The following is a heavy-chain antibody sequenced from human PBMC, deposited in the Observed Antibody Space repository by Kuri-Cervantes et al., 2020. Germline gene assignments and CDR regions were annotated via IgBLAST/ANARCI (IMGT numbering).Heavy chain of an antibody. V-gene: IGHV3-43*01. J-gene: IGHJ4*02. Sequence: GGSLRLSCAASGFTFSSYGMHWVRQAPGKGLEWVSLISWDGGSTYYADSVKGRFTISRDNSKNSLYLQMNSLRTEDTALYYCAKGLYYYDSSGYFSYFDYWGQGTLVTVSS. D-gene: IGHD3-22*01. CDR2: ISWDGGST. CDR1: GFTFSSYG. CDR3: AKGLYYYDSSGYFSYFDY.